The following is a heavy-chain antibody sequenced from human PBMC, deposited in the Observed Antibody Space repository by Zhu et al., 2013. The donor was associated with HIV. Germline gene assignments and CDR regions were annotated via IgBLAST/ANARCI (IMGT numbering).Heavy chain of an antibody. J-gene: IGHJ4*02. CDR2: INGRGGST. Sequence: EVQLLESGGGLVQPGGSLRLSCAASGFTFSNYAMNWVRQAPGKGLEWVSAINGRGGSTYYGDSVKGRFTISRDNSKNTVYLQMNSLRPEDTAVYHCAKSGHRSIAVAGTFDYWGQGTLVTVSS. D-gene: IGHD6-19*01. V-gene: IGHV3-23*01. CDR1: GFTFSNYA. CDR3: AKSGHRSIAVAGTFDY.